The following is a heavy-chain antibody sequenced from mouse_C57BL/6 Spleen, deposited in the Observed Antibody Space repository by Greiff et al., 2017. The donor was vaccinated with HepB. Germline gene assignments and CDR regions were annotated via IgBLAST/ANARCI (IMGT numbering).Heavy chain of an antibody. V-gene: IGHV1-18*01. CDR3: ARRGSTTAWYFDV. D-gene: IGHD1-2*01. CDR1: GYTFTDYN. Sequence: VQLQQSGPELVKPGASVKLTCKASGYTFTDYNMDWVKQSHGKSLEWIGDINPYNSGTNYNQKFKGKATLTVDKSSSTAYMELRSLTSEDTAVYYCARRGSTTAWYFDVWGTGTTVTVSS. J-gene: IGHJ1*03. CDR2: INPYNSGT.